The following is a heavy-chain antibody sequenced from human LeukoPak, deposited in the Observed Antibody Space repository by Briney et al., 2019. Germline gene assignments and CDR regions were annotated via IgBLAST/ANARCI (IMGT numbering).Heavy chain of an antibody. V-gene: IGHV4-39*01. D-gene: IGHD2-2*01. CDR3: ASHAITTSRTWFDP. CDR2: ISYSGGT. J-gene: IGHJ5*02. Sequence: SETLSLTCTVSGGSISSSTYYGGWIRQPPGKGLEWIGSISYSGGTYYHPSLRTRVTISVDTSNNQFSLQLSSVTAADTAVYYCASHAITTSRTWFDPWGQGTLVTVSS. CDR1: GGSISSSTYY.